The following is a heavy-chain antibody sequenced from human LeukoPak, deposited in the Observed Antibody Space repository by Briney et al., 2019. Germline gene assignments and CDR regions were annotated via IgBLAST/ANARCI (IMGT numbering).Heavy chain of an antibody. Sequence: SDTLSLTCAVYGGTFSSYYWSWFRQPPGKGPEWIGEINHSGSTNYNPSLMSRVTISVDTSKNQFSLNLSSVTAADTAVYYCARASRDGYNFPPPFFDYWGQGTLVTASS. CDR2: INHSGST. J-gene: IGHJ4*02. D-gene: IGHD5-24*01. CDR1: GGTFSSYY. V-gene: IGHV4-34*01. CDR3: ARASRDGYNFPPPFFDY.